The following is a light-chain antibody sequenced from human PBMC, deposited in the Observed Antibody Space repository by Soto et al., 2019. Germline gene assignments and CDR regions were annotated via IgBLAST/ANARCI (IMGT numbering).Light chain of an antibody. V-gene: IGKV1-33*01. CDR2: DVL. CDR3: QQYDELPLT. CDR1: QDIHRS. J-gene: IGKJ4*01. Sequence: DIQMTQSPSPLSASVGDRVIITCQASQDIHRSLNWYQQKPGKAPRLLIYDVLNLETGVPSRFSGSGSGTNFTFTLTRLQPEDIATYYCQQYDELPLTFGGGTKVEI.